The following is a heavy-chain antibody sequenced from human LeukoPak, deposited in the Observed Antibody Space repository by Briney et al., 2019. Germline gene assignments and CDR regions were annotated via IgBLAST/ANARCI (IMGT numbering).Heavy chain of an antibody. D-gene: IGHD2-15*01. J-gene: IGHJ4*02. CDR3: ARSPLGYCSGGSCHFDY. CDR1: GFTFSSYA. Sequence: GGSLRLSCAASGFTFSSYAMHWVRQAPGKGLEWVAVIPYDGSNKYYADSVKGRFTISRDNSKNTLYLQMNSLRAEDTAVYYCARSPLGYCSGGSCHFDYWGQGTLVTVSS. V-gene: IGHV3-30*04. CDR2: IPYDGSNK.